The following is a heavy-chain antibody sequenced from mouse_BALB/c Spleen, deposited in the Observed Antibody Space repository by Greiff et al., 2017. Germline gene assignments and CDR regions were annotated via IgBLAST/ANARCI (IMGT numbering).Heavy chain of an antibody. CDR1: GFTFSSYT. V-gene: IGHV5-12-2*01. CDR3: ARHYGNYYFDY. Sequence: EVQRVESGGGLVQPGGSLKLSCAASGFTFSSYTMSWVRQTPEKRLEWVAYISNGGGSTYYPDTVKGRFTISRDNAKNTLYLQMSSLKSEDTAMYYCARHYGNYYFDYWGQGTTLTVSS. D-gene: IGHD2-1*01. CDR2: ISNGGGST. J-gene: IGHJ2*01.